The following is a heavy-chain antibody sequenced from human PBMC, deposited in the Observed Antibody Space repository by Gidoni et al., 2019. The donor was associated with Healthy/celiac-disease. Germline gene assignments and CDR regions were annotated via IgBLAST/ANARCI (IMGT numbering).Heavy chain of an antibody. Sequence: QVQLVQSGAEVKKPGSSVKVSCKASGGTFSSYAISWVRQAPGQGLEWMGGIIPILGTANYAQKFQGRVTITADESTSTAYMELSSLRSEDTAVYYCARGGQARRESPIKVYGEPNLFDYWGQGTLVTVSS. CDR2: IIPILGTA. CDR3: ARGGQARRESPIKVYGEPNLFDY. CDR1: GGTFSSYA. J-gene: IGHJ4*02. V-gene: IGHV1-69*01. D-gene: IGHD4-17*01.